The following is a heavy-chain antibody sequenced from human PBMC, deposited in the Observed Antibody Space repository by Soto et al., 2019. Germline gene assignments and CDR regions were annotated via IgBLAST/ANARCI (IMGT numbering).Heavy chain of an antibody. V-gene: IGHV3-23*01. J-gene: IGHJ4*02. CDR1: GFSFSSYA. D-gene: IGHD6-19*01. CDR3: AKDLSGIAVTLDY. CDR2: ISASGDST. Sequence: VQLLGSGGGLVQPGGSLRLSCAASGFSFSSYAMSWVRQAPGKGLEWVSLISASGDSTYYADSVKGRFTISRDNSKNTLYLQMNNLRAEDTALYYCAKDLSGIAVTLDYWGQGTLVTVSS.